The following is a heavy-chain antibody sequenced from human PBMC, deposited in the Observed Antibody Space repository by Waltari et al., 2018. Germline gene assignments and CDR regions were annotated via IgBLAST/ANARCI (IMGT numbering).Heavy chain of an antibody. CDR2: INHSGRT. J-gene: IGHJ1*01. D-gene: IGHD6-19*01. Sequence: QVQLQQRGAGLLKPSETLSLTCAVYGGSFSGYYWSWIRQPPGKGLEWIGEINHSGRTNYNPSRKSRVTISEDMSKNQFSLNLSSVTAADTAVYYCARAGSGWYRDFFGYWGQGTLVTVSS. V-gene: IGHV4-34*01. CDR1: GGSFSGYY. CDR3: ARAGSGWYRDFFGY.